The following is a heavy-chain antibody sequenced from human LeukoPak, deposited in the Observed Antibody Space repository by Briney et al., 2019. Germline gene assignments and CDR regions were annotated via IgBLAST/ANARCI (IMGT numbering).Heavy chain of an antibody. J-gene: IGHJ4*02. D-gene: IGHD3-10*01. CDR2: ISKGAKNK. CDR1: GFTFSSYW. V-gene: IGHV3-30*09. CDR3: ATDYEYGSGSYYNRFDF. Sequence: GGSLRLSCAASGFTFSSYWMSWVRQAPGKGLEWVAVISKGAKNKDYTDSVKGRFAISRDDSKNILYLQMNSLGAEDTAVYYCATDYEYGSGSYYNRFDFWGQGTLVTVSS.